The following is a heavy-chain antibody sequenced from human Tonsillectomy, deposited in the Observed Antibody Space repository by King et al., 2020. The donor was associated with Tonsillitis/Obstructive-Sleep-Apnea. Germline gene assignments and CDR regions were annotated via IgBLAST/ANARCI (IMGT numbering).Heavy chain of an antibody. Sequence: QLVQSGAEVKKHGASVKVCCKAAGYTFTGYYVQLVRQAPGQGLEWIGRINSNSGCTNYAQKFQGRFTMTRDTSIRTAYMELSRLGSDDTAVYYCARDGLYCSGGSCSGYYYYYMDVWGKGTTVTVSS. D-gene: IGHD2-15*01. CDR3: ARDGLYCSGGSCSGYYYYYMDV. J-gene: IGHJ6*03. V-gene: IGHV1-2*06. CDR2: INSNSGCT. CDR1: GYTFTGYY.